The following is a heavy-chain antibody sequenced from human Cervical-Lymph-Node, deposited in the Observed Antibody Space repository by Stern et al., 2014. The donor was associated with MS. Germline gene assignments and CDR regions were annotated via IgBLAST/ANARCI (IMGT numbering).Heavy chain of an antibody. CDR2: IYHSGST. J-gene: IGHJ4*02. V-gene: IGHV4-38-2*02. CDR1: GYSISSGYY. D-gene: IGHD4-23*01. Sequence: QVQLQESGPGLVKPSETLSLTCTVSGYSISSGYYWGWIRQPPGKGLEWIGSIYHSGSTYYNPSLKSRVTISVDTSKTHFPRMLSPVTAADTAVYYCARESHGGKPDYWGQGTLVTVSS. CDR3: ARESHGGKPDY.